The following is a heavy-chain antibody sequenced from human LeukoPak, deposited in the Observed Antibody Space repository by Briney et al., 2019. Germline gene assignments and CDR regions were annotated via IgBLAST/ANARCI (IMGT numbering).Heavy chain of an antibody. Sequence: SETLSLTCTVSGASISSSSSSWGWVRQPPGKGPEWIGRIYYSGPTYDNPSLESRVSISVDPSKNHFSLKVSSVTAADTAVYYCASGTFDDYGDYDRGDYFDHWGQGTLVTVSS. D-gene: IGHD4-17*01. J-gene: IGHJ4*02. CDR3: ASGTFDDYGDYDRGDYFDH. V-gene: IGHV4-39*02. CDR2: IYYSGPT. CDR1: GASISSSSSS.